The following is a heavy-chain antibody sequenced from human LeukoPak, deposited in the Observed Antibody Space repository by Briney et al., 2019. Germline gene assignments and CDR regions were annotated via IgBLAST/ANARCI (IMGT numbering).Heavy chain of an antibody. CDR3: AKDPYYPVLGDSLGY. D-gene: IGHD1-26*01. CDR2: ISGSGSTI. Sequence: PGGSLRLSCAASGFTFSSYAMSWVRQAPGKGLEWVSVISGSGSTIYYADPVKGRFTISRDNSKNTVYLQMNSLRAEDTAVYYCAKDPYYPVLGDSLGYWGQGTLVTVSS. CDR1: GFTFSSYA. V-gene: IGHV3-23*01. J-gene: IGHJ4*02.